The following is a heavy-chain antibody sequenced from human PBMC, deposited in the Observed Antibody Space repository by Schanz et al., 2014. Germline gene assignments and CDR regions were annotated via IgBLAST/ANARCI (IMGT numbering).Heavy chain of an antibody. CDR1: GFTLSNSD. CDR3: ARDFDDRRGYGSGYCLGDCMDV. D-gene: IGHD3-10*01. J-gene: IGHJ6*02. CDR2: IGYLGDT. V-gene: IGHV3-13*01. Sequence: EVHLVESGGGLVKRGGSLRLSCAASGFTLSNSDMHWVRQGTGKGLEWVSTIGYLGDTYYPDSVKGRFTISRDISKNTLHLQVTSLRAEDTAIYYCARDFDDRRGYGSGYCLGDCMDVWGQGTTVTVSS.